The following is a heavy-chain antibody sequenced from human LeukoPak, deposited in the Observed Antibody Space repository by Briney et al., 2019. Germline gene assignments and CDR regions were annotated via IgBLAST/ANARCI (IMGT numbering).Heavy chain of an antibody. V-gene: IGHV1-46*01. J-gene: IGHJ4*02. D-gene: IGHD5-24*01. CDR3: ATEMATIKAFDY. CDR2: INPSGGST. Sequence: GASVEVSCKASGYTFTSYYMHWVRQAPGQGLEWMGIINPSGGSTSYAQKFQGRVTMTRDTSTSTVYMELSSLRSEDTAVYYCATEMATIKAFDYWGQGTLVTVSS. CDR1: GYTFTSYY.